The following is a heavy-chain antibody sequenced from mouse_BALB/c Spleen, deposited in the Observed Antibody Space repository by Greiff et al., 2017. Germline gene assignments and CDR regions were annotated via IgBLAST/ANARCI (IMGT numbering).Heavy chain of an antibody. CDR2: ISYSGST. J-gene: IGHJ4*01. CDR1: GYSITSGY. D-gene: IGHD2-3*01. CDR3: ARGWLLDYAMDY. V-gene: IGHV3-8*02. Sequence: EVQVVESGPSLVKPSQTLSLTCSVTGYSITSGYWNWIRKFPGNKLEYMGYISYSGSTYYNPSLKSRISITRDTSKNQYYLQLNSVTTEDTATYYCARGWLLDYAMDYWGQGTSVTVSS.